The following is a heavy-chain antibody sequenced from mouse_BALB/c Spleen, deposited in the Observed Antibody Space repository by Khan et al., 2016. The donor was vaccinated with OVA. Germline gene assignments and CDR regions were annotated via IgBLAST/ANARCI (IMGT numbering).Heavy chain of an antibody. J-gene: IGHJ2*01. Sequence: EVQLVESGGGLVQPGGSRKLSCAASGFTFSRFGMHWVRQAPEKGLEWVAYISSGSSSIYYADTVKGRFTISRDNPKNTLFLQMTILRSEDTAMYDCARDSNFDYWGQGTTLTVSS. CDR1: GFTFSRFG. V-gene: IGHV5-17*02. CDR2: ISSGSSSI. CDR3: ARDSNFDY.